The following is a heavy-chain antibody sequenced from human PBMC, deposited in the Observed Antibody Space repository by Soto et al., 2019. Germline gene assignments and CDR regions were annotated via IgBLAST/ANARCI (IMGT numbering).Heavy chain of an antibody. D-gene: IGHD3-10*01. CDR1: GYSFNTYW. CDR3: AGGGVRGVITRTRDYYGMDV. CDR2: IYPDDSDT. V-gene: IGHV5-51*01. Sequence: PGESLKISCKGSGYSFNTYWIAWVRQMPGKGLECMGVIYPDDSDTRYSPSFQGQVTISADKSISTAYLQWSSLKASDTAMYYCAGGGVRGVITRTRDYYGMDVWGQGTTVTVSS. J-gene: IGHJ6*02.